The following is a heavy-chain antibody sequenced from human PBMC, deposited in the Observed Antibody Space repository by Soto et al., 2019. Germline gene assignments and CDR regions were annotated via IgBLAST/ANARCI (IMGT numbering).Heavy chain of an antibody. CDR2: IIPMYGPA. CDR1: GGTFSSYA. J-gene: IGHJ5*02. Sequence: QVPLVQSGAEVKKPGSSVTVSCKASGGTFSSYAIHWVRQAPGQGLEWMGGIIPMYGPAKYAQRFQGRVTITADESTTTVYMELTSLTSPDTAVYSCARVTSMVRGVIDNWFDPWGHATLVTVSS. V-gene: IGHV1-69*01. D-gene: IGHD3-10*01. CDR3: ARVTSMVRGVIDNWFDP.